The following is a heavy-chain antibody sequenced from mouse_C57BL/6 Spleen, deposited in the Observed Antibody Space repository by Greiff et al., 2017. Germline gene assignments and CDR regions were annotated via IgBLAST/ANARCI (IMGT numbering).Heavy chain of an antibody. J-gene: IGHJ3*01. CDR1: GYTFTDYN. D-gene: IGHD1-1*01. V-gene: IGHV1-22*01. Sequence: EVQLQQSGPELVKPGASVKMSCKASGYTFTDYNMHWVKQSHGKSLEWIGYINPNNGGTSYNQKFKGKATLTVDKSSSTAYMQLRSLTSEDSAVYYCARGEVYYYGSSSFAYWGQGTLVTVSA. CDR3: ARGEVYYYGSSSFAY. CDR2: INPNNGGT.